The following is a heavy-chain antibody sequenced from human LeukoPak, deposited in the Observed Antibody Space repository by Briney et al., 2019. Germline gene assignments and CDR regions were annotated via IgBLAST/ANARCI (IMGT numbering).Heavy chain of an antibody. J-gene: IGHJ4*02. CDR1: RFTSSDYT. V-gene: IGHV3-23*01. CDR3: AKDRYCSSTNCPYDY. CDR2: ISVSDDST. D-gene: IGHD2-2*01. Sequence: GSLRLSCAASRFTSSDYTMNWVRQAPGKGLEWVSGISVSDDSTYYADSVKGRFTMSRDNSNNMLYLQMNSLRAEDMAVYYCAKDRYCSSTNCPYDYWGQGTLVTVSS.